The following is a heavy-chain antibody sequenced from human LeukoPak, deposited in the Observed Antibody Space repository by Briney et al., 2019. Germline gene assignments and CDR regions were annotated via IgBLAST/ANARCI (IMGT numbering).Heavy chain of an antibody. V-gene: IGHV4-38-2*02. D-gene: IGHD2-2*01. J-gene: IGHJ3*02. CDR3: ARDPCNSTSCQRRDAFDM. CDR1: GYSISNNYY. Sequence: SETLSLTCNVSGYSISNNYYWGWIRQPPGKGLEWIGSKHHSGSTFISPSLNSRVTISMQTSKNQFSMKLGSVTAADTAVYYCARDPCNSTSCQRRDAFDMWGQGTMVTVSS. CDR2: KHHSGST.